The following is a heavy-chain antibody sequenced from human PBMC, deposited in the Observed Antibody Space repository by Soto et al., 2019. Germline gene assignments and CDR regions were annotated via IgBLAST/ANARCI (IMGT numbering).Heavy chain of an antibody. CDR3: ARDGDIGVAPEVPDY. Sequence: GASVKVSCKASGYTFTRYGISLVRQAPVQVLELIVWIIAYELNTNYSQKLQGRVTMAADASTVTSYMELRVLRSDDTAVYYCARDGDIGVAPEVPDYWGQGTLVTVSS. J-gene: IGHJ4*02. CDR2: IIAYELNT. CDR1: GYTFTRYG. V-gene: IGHV1-18*01. D-gene: IGHD2-15*01.